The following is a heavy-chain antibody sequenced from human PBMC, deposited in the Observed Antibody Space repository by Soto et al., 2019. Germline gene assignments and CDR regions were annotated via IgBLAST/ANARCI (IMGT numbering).Heavy chain of an antibody. CDR1: GYTFTSYA. V-gene: IGHV1-3*01. D-gene: IGHD6-19*01. J-gene: IGHJ3*02. Sequence: QVQLVQSGAEVKKPGASVKVSCKASGYTFTSYAMHWVRQAPGQRLEWMGWINAGNGNTKYSQKFQGRVTSTRVTSASTADMELSSLRSEDTAVYYCARDDGYSRGWNDAFDSWGQGTMVTVSS. CDR3: ARDDGYSRGWNDAFDS. CDR2: INAGNGNT.